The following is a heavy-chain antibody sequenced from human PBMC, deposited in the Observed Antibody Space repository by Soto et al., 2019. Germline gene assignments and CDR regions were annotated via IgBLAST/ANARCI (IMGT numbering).Heavy chain of an antibody. J-gene: IGHJ6*02. CDR1: GGTFNTFS. CDR3: AKEPEYSSAWYGMDV. Sequence: QVQLVQSGAEVKKPGSSVKVSCKASGGTFNTFSVTWVRQAPGQGLEWMGRIIPILAMPNYSHKFQGRVTXSADKSSNTAYMELSRLTSDDTAVYYCAKEPEYSSAWYGMDVWGQGTTVTVS. CDR2: IIPILAMP. D-gene: IGHD3-22*01. V-gene: IGHV1-69*08.